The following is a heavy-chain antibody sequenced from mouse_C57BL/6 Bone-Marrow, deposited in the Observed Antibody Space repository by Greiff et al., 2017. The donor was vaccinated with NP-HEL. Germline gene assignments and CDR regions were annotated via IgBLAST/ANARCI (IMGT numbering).Heavy chain of an antibody. CDR2: ISYSGST. V-gene: IGHV3-1*01. D-gene: IGHD2-4*01. J-gene: IGHJ3*01. Sequence: DVQLQESGPGMVKPSQSLSLTCTVTGYSITSGYDWHWIRHFPGNKLEWMGYISYSGSTNYNPSLKSRISITHDTSKNHFFLKLNSVTTEDTATYYCARDDYDYDLPWFAYWGQGTLVTVSA. CDR1: GYSITSGYD. CDR3: ARDDYDYDLPWFAY.